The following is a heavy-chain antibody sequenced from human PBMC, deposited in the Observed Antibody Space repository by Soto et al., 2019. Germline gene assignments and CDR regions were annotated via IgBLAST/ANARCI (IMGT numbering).Heavy chain of an antibody. J-gene: IGHJ3*02. V-gene: IGHV4-30-2*01. Sequence: SETLSLTCAVSGGSITSGGYSWSWIRQPPGKGLEWIGYIYDSGSSYYNSSLKSRLTISLDRSSNHFSMKLSSVPAADTAVYYCARVPARLVAFDIWGRGTMVTVSS. CDR2: IYDSGSS. D-gene: IGHD6-25*01. CDR3: ARVPARLVAFDI. CDR1: GGSITSGGYS.